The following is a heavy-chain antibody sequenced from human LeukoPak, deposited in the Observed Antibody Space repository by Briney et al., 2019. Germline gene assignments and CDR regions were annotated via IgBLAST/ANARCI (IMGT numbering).Heavy chain of an antibody. D-gene: IGHD2-21*01. CDR3: ASLVFDGEYYFDY. V-gene: IGHV3-53*01. J-gene: IGHJ4*02. CDR2: IYSGGST. Sequence: PGGSLRLSCAASGFTVSSNYMSWVRQAPGKGLEWVSVIYSGGSTYYADSVKGRFTISRDNSKNTLYLQMNSLRAEDTAVYYCASLVFDGEYYFDYWGQGTLVTVSS. CDR1: GFTVSSNY.